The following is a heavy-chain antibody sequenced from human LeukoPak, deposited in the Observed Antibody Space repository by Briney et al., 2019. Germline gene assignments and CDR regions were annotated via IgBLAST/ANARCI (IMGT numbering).Heavy chain of an antibody. CDR2: IYSGGTT. CDR1: GFIVTSNY. Sequence: GGSLRLSCAVSGFIVTSNYMSWVRLAPGKGLEWVSTIYSGGTTFYTDSVRGRFTISRDNSKNTLYLQMSSLRAEDAAIYYCARVVYYYASASYNYYMDVWGKGTTVTISS. V-gene: IGHV3-53*01. J-gene: IGHJ6*03. CDR3: ARVVYYYASASYNYYMDV. D-gene: IGHD3-10*01.